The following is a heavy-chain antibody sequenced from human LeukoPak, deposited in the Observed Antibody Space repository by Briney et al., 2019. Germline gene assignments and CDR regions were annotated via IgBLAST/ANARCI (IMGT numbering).Heavy chain of an antibody. V-gene: IGHV4-31*02. J-gene: IGHJ4*02. Sequence: YWIGWVRQMPGKGLEWIGYIYYSGSTYYNPSLKSRVTISVDTSKNQFSLKLSSVTAADTAVYYCARLDRYYYDSSGYGYFDYWGQGTLVTVSS. CDR1: Y. D-gene: IGHD3-22*01. CDR2: IYYSGST. CDR3: ARLDRYYYDSSGYGYFDY.